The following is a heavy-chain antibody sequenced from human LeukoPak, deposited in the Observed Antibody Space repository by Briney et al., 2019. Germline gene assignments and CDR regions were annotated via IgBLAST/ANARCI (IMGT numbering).Heavy chain of an antibody. J-gene: IGHJ4*02. Sequence: PSETLSLTCPVYGGSFSGYYWSWIRQPPGKGLDWIGEINHSGSTNYNPSLKSRATISVDTSKNQFSLKLSSVTAADTAVYYCARTRRGIAAAGTDYWGQGTLVTVSS. CDR1: GGSFSGYY. CDR3: ARTRRGIAAAGTDY. CDR2: INHSGST. V-gene: IGHV4-34*01. D-gene: IGHD6-13*01.